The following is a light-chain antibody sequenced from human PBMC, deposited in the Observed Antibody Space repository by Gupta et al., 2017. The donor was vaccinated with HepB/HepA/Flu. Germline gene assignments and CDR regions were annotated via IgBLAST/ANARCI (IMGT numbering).Light chain of an antibody. Sequence: QSALTQPASVSGSPGQSLTISCTGTSSDVGGYNYVSWYQQHPGKAPKLMIYDVSNRPSGVSNRFSGSKSGNNASLTISGLQAEEEADYYCSSYKSSSTLCVFGTGTKLTVL. CDR3: SSYKSSSTLCV. CDR1: SSDVGGYNY. V-gene: IGLV2-14*03. CDR2: DVS. J-gene: IGLJ1*01.